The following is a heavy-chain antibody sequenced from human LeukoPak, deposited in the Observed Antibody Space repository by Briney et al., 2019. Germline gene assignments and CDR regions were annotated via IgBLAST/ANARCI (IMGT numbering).Heavy chain of an antibody. CDR2: INSDGSST. CDR3: ARAQYQLLIDY. Sequence: PGGSLRLSCAASGFTFSSYWMHWVRQAPGKGLVWVSRINSDGSSTSYADSVKGRFTISSDNAKNTLYLQMNSLRAEDTAVYYCARAQYQLLIDYWGQGTLVTVSS. V-gene: IGHV3-74*01. D-gene: IGHD2-2*01. CDR1: GFTFSSYW. J-gene: IGHJ4*02.